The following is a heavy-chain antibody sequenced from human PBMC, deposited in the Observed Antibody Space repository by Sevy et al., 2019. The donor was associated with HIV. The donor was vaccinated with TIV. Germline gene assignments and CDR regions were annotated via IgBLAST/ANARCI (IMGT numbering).Heavy chain of an antibody. J-gene: IGHJ4*02. CDR2: ISGSGGTT. CDR3: AKASTIAAAGGLFDC. D-gene: IGHD6-13*01. V-gene: IGHV3-23*01. CDR1: GFTFSNYA. Sequence: GGSLRLSCAASGFTFSNYAMNWVRQAPGKGLEWVSAISGSGGTTYYADSVNGRFTISRDNSKNTLYLQMSSLRAEDTAVYYCAKASTIAAAGGLFDCWGQGTLVTVSS.